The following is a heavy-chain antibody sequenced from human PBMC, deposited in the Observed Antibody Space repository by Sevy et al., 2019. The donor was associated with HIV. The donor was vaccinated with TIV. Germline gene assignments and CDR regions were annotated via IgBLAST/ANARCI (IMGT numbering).Heavy chain of an antibody. V-gene: IGHV3-21*03. J-gene: IGHJ4*02. Sequence: GGSLRLSCAASGFTFSYYTMNWVRQAPGKGLEWVSSISSGSSYIFYADSMKGRFTVSRDNAKNSLFLQMNSLRDEATALYYCAGSTDYYDNGGYDSWGRGTLVTVSS. CDR2: ISSGSSYI. CDR1: GFTFSYYT. D-gene: IGHD3-22*01. CDR3: AGSTDYYDNGGYDS.